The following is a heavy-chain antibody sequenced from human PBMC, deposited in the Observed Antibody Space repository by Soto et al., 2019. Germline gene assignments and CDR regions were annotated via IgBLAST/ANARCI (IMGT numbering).Heavy chain of an antibody. J-gene: IGHJ6*02. V-gene: IGHV3-30*18. CDR3: AQGLYQPLPHYYYYGMDV. D-gene: IGHD2-2*01. CDR2: ISYDGSNK. Sequence: GGSLRLSXAASGFTFSSYGMHWVRQAPGKGLEWVAVISYDGSNKYYADSVKGRFTISRDNSKNTLYLQMNSLRAEDTAVYYCAQGLYQPLPHYYYYGMDVWGQGTTVTVSS. CDR1: GFTFSSYG.